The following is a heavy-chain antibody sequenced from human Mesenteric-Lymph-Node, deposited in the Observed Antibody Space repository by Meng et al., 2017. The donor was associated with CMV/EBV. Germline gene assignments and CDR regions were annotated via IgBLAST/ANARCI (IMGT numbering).Heavy chain of an antibody. CDR1: GFTVSSNY. Sequence: GESLKISCAASGFTVSSNYMSWVRPAPGRGLGWVSVIYSGGATYYADSVKGRFTVSRVNSKNTVYLQMNSLRDEDTAVYYCARDLRHCSGDSCYYYGMDVWGQGTTVTVSS. CDR2: IYSGGAT. J-gene: IGHJ6*02. V-gene: IGHV3-53*01. CDR3: ARDLRHCSGDSCYYYGMDV. D-gene: IGHD2-15*01.